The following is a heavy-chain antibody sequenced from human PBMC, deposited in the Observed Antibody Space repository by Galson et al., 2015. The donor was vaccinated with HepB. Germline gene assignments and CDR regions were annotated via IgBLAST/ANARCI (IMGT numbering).Heavy chain of an antibody. Sequence: SLRLSCAASGFTFDDYAMHWVRQAPGQGLEWVSGISWNRGSIGYADSVKGRFTISRDNAKNPLYPQANSLRAEDTALYYCAKDMGKTYYYDSSGYSFDYWGQGTLVTVSS. CDR1: GFTFDDYA. V-gene: IGHV3-9*01. D-gene: IGHD3-22*01. J-gene: IGHJ4*02. CDR3: AKDMGKTYYYDSSGYSFDY. CDR2: ISWNRGSI.